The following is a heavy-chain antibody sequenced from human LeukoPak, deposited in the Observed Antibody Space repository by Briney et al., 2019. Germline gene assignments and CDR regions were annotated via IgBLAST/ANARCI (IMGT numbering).Heavy chain of an antibody. Sequence: TGGSLRLSCAASGFTFSTYAMSWVRQAPGEGLQWVSGISNSGDSAYHLDSVKGRFTISRDNSKNTLHLQMSSLRAEDTALYYCVKDRCDRATCPEVWGQETLVTVSS. CDR3: VKDRCDRATCPEV. D-gene: IGHD1-14*01. J-gene: IGHJ4*02. V-gene: IGHV3-23*01. CDR2: ISNSGDSA. CDR1: GFTFSTYA.